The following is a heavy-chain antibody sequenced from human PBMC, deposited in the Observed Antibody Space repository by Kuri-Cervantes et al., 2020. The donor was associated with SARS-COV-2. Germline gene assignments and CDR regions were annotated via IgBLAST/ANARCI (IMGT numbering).Heavy chain of an antibody. CDR1: GGSISSSSYY. CDR3: ASGAARQGDAFDI. D-gene: IGHD6-6*01. CDR2: VYYSGST. Sequence: SETLSLTCTVSGGSISSSSYYWGWIRQPPGKGLEWIGSVYYSGSTYYNPSLKSRVTISVDPSKAQFSLKLSSVTAADTAVYYCASGAARQGDAFDIWGQGTMVTVSS. J-gene: IGHJ3*02. V-gene: IGHV4-39*07.